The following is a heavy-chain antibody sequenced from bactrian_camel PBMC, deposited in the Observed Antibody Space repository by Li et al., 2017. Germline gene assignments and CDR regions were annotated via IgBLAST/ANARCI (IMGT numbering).Heavy chain of an antibody. V-gene: IGHV3S55*01. J-gene: IGHJ4*01. D-gene: IGHD7*01. Sequence: QVQLVESGGGSVQAGGSLRLSCTAPGLTFDDEDMGWYRQGTGNECELVSSITRRGLTYYADSVKGRFIISRDNTKNTWYLQMNILKPEDTAMYYCAAVVGCSTAPWLRDPGQRQGPIYWGQGTQVTVS. CDR3: AAVVGCSTAPWLRDPGQRQGPIY. CDR2: ITRRGLT. CDR1: GLTFDDED.